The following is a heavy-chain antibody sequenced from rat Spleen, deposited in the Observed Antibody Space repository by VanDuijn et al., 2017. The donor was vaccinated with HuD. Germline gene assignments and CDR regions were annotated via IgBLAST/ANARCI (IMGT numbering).Heavy chain of an antibody. V-gene: IGHV5S13*01. CDR3: ARRHYGYTDYFDY. CDR2: ISPSGGAT. D-gene: IGHD1-9*01. CDR1: GFTFRDYG. Sequence: EVQLVESGGGLVQPGRSLKLSCAASGFTFRDYGMAWVRQTPTKGLEWVASISPSGGATYYRDSVKGRFTISRDNAKSTLSLQMDSLRSEDTATYYCARRHYGYTDYFDYWGQGVMVTVSS. J-gene: IGHJ2*01.